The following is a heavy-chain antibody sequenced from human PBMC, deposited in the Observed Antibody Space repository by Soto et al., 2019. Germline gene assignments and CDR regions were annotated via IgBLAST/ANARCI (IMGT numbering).Heavy chain of an antibody. CDR3: AKDLKDTAMANDY. CDR2: ISWNSGSI. D-gene: IGHD5-18*01. Sequence: EVQLVESGGGLVQPGRSLRLSCAASGFTFDDYAMHWVRQAPGKGLEWVSGISWNSGSIGYADSVKGRFTISRDNAKNSLYLQINSLRAEDTALCYCAKDLKDTAMANDYWGQGTLVTVSS. V-gene: IGHV3-9*01. CDR1: GFTFDDYA. J-gene: IGHJ4*02.